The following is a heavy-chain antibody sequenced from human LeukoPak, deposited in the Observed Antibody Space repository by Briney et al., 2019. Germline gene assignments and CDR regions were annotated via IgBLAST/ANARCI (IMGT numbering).Heavy chain of an antibody. D-gene: IGHD5/OR15-5a*01. CDR1: GYTFTSYG. CDR3: ARKVSPPLGYYGMDV. V-gene: IGHV1-18*01. CDR2: ISAYNGNT. Sequence: ASVKVSCKASGYTFTSYGISWVRQAPGQGLEWMGWISAYNGNTNYAQKFQGRVTITADESTSTAYMELSSLRSEDTAVYYCARKVSPPLGYYGMDVWGQGTTVTVSS. J-gene: IGHJ6*02.